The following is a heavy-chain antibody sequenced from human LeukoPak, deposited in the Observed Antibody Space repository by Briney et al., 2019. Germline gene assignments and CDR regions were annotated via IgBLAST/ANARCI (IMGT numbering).Heavy chain of an antibody. Sequence: PGGSLRLSCAASGFTFSNYAMHWVRQAPGKGLEWVAIIWYDGSNKNYADSVKGRFTISRDNSTNTLYVQMNSLRAEDTAVYYCAKDAPYSLHYWGQGTQVTVSS. V-gene: IGHV3-33*06. CDR2: IWYDGSNK. CDR1: GFTFSNYA. D-gene: IGHD2/OR15-2a*01. CDR3: AKDAPYSLHY. J-gene: IGHJ4*02.